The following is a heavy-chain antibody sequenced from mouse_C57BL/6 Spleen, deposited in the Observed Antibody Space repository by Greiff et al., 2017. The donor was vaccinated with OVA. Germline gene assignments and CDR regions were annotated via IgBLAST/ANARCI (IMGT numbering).Heavy chain of an antibody. CDR3: ANYYGSSYTAWFAY. J-gene: IGHJ3*01. Sequence: VQLQQSGPELVKPGASVKISCKASGYSFTDYNMNWVKQSNGKSLEWIGVINPNYGTTSYNQKFKGKATLTVDQSSSTAYMQLNSLTSEDSAVYYCANYYGSSYTAWFAYWGQGTLVTVSA. CDR1: GYSFTDYN. D-gene: IGHD1-1*01. CDR2: INPNYGTT. V-gene: IGHV1-39*01.